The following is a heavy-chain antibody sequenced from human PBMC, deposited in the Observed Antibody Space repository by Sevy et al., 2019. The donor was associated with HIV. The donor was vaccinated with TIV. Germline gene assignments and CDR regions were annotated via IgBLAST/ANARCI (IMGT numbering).Heavy chain of an antibody. CDR3: ARALQNYYYGMDV. CDR2: IYYSRST. V-gene: IGHV4-59*01. J-gene: IGHJ6*02. CDR1: GDSISNYY. Sequence: SETLSLTCTVSGDSISNYYWSWIRQPPGKGLEWIGYIYYSRSTNYNPSLKSRVTISVEKSKNQFALKLSSVTAADNAVYYCARALQNYYYGMDVWGQGTTVTVSS. D-gene: IGHD3-16*02.